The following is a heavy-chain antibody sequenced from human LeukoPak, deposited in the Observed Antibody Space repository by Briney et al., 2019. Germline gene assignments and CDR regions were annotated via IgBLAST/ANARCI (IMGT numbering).Heavy chain of an antibody. V-gene: IGHV3-30*03. CDR2: ISNDGSNK. D-gene: IGHD1-26*01. Sequence: GGSLRLSCSASGFTFSSYGMHWVRQAPGKGLEWVAVISNDGSNKDYADSVKGRFTISRDDSKNTLYLQMNSLRADDTAVYYCARVYYWDSGSYYYWGQGTLVTVSS. CDR1: GFTFSSYG. J-gene: IGHJ4*02. CDR3: ARVYYWDSGSYYY.